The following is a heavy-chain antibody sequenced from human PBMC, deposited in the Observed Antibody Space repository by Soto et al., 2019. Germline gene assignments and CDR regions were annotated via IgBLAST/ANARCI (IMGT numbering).Heavy chain of an antibody. J-gene: IGHJ6*02. Sequence: EASLKVSCKASGYTFTGYYMHWVRQAPGQGLEWMGWINPNSGGTNYAQKFQGRVTMTRDTSISTAYMELSRLRSDDTAVYYCAKSAPEYYDFWSGYYTGYYYYYGMDVWGQGTTVTVSS. CDR2: INPNSGGT. CDR3: AKSAPEYYDFWSGYYTGYYYYYGMDV. CDR1: GYTFTGYY. V-gene: IGHV1-2*02. D-gene: IGHD3-3*01.